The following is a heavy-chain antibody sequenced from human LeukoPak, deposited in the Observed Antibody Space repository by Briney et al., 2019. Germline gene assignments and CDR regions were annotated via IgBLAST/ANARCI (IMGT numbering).Heavy chain of an antibody. Sequence: SETLSLTCTVSGGSISSYYWSWIRQPPGKGLEWTGYNYYSGSTSYNPSLKSRVTISVDTSKNQFSLKLSPVTAADTAVYYCASETRGDAFDIWGQGTMVTVSS. D-gene: IGHD4-11*01. CDR3: ASETRGDAFDI. CDR2: NYYSGST. J-gene: IGHJ3*02. CDR1: GGSISSYY. V-gene: IGHV4-59*01.